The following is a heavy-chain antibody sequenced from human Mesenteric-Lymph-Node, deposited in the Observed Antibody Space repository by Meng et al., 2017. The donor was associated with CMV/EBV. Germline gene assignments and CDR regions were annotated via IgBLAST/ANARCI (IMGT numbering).Heavy chain of an antibody. CDR1: GYTFTTYG. D-gene: IGHD1-26*01. V-gene: IGHV1-18*01. J-gene: IGHJ4*02. CDR3: ARDHPSYSASPYLY. CDR2: ISVYDGKT. Sequence: SGYTFTTYGISWVRQARGQGLEWMGWISVYDGKTIYAQKFQGRVTMTTDTSTSSAYMELRSLKSDDTALYYCARDHPSYSASPYLYWGQGTLVTVSS.